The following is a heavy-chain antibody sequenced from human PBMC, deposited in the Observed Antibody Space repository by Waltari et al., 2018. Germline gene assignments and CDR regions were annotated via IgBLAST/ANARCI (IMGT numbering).Heavy chain of an antibody. CDR3: ERAEVWEVAGQRDAFDI. Sequence: LQLVGSGGGLFRPGGSLRLSSSASGFAFNSYGMRWVRQAPGRGMERVAGIGDDGSTKYYAECVKVRFAISRENCKTKLYLKMNSTRAEETAGYYCERAEVWEVAGQRDAFDIWGQGTMVTVSS. V-gene: IGHV3-30*03. J-gene: IGHJ3*02. CDR2: IGDDGSTK. D-gene: IGHD6-19*01. CDR1: GFAFNSYG.